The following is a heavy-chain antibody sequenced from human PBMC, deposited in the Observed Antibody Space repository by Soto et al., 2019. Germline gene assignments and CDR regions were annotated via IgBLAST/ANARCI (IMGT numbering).Heavy chain of an antibody. CDR2: ISYDGSNK. V-gene: IGHV3-30*18. D-gene: IGHD3-3*01. CDR1: GFTFSSYG. J-gene: IGHJ3*02. Sequence: GGSLRLSCAASGFTFSSYGMHWVRQAPGKGLEWVAVISYDGSNKYYADSVKGRFTISRDNSKNTLYLQMNSLRAEDTAVYYCAKGGDFWSGYYSGAFDIWGQGTMVTVSS. CDR3: AKGGDFWSGYYSGAFDI.